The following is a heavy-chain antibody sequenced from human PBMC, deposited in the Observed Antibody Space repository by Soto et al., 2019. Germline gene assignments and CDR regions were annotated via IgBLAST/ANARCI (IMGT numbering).Heavy chain of an antibody. CDR3: ASAAVTGTAGLDF. D-gene: IGHD6-19*01. J-gene: IGHJ4*02. CDR2: INPNSGGT. V-gene: IGHV1-2*02. CDR1: GYTFSGFY. Sequence: ASVKVSFKASGYTFSGFYMHWVRQAPGQGLEWVGWINPNSGGTKSAEKFQGRVTMTRDTSISTAYMALSRLTSDDTAVYYCASAAVTGTAGLDFWGQGTQVTVSS.